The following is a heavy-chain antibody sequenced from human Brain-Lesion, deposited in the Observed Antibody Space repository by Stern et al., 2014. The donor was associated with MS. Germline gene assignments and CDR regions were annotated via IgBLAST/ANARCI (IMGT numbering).Heavy chain of an antibody. V-gene: IGHV1-24*01. J-gene: IGHJ4*02. CDR2: FDPEDGET. CDR1: GYTLTELS. CDR3: ATLSPGAGGNYYRHFDY. Sequence: VQLVESGAEVNKPGASVKVSCKVSGYTLTELSMHWVRQAPRKGLEWMGGFDPEDGETIYAQKFQGRVTMTEDTSTDTAYMERSSLRSEDTAVYYCATLSPGAGGNYYRHFDYWGQGTLVTVSS. D-gene: IGHD1-26*01.